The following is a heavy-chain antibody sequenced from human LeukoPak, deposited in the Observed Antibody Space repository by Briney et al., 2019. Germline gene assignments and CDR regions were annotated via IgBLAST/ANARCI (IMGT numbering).Heavy chain of an antibody. CDR1: GFTFSNYV. CDR2: ISGSGAAT. Sequence: GGSLRLSCAASGFTFSNYVLNWVRQAPGKGLVWVSSISGSGAATYYADSVKGRFTISRDNSRNTLYLQLSSLRAEDTAIYYCAKQRGNTGPYDNRPYWGPGTLVTVSS. V-gene: IGHV3-23*01. CDR3: AKQRGNTGPYDNRPY. J-gene: IGHJ4*02. D-gene: IGHD2-8*02.